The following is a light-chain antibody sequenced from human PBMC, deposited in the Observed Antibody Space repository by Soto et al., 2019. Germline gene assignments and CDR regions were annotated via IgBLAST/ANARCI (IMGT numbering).Light chain of an antibody. Sequence: EIVLTQSPDTLSLSPGERATLSCRASQSVSSYLAWYQQKPGQAPRLLIYDASSRATGIPARFSGIGSGTDFTLTISSLEPEDFAVYYCQQRSNWLTFGGGNNVEIK. CDR2: DAS. V-gene: IGKV3-11*01. CDR3: QQRSNWLT. J-gene: IGKJ4*01. CDR1: QSVSSY.